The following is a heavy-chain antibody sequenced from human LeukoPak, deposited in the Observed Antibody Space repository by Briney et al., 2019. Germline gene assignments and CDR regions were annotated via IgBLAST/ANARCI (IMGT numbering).Heavy chain of an antibody. J-gene: IGHJ6*02. CDR2: ISYSGST. CDR1: GGSVSGYY. Sequence: SETLSLTCTVSGGSVSGYYWSWIRQPPEKGLEWIGYISYSGSTNYNPSLKSRVTISVDTAKNQFSLKLSSVTAADTAVYYCARDVYSNSWHYYGMDVWGQGTTVTVSS. CDR3: ARDVYSNSWHYYGMDV. D-gene: IGHD6-13*01. V-gene: IGHV4-59*02.